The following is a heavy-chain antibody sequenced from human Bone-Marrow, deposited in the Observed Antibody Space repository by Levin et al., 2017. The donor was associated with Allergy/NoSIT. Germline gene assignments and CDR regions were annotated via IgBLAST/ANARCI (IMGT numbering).Heavy chain of an antibody. CDR1: GFNFGGYA. Sequence: GESLKISCVASGFNFGGYAMNWVRQAPGKGLEWVALIYGGGATTYYADSVKGRFTISRDNSKNTLYLHMNSLRAEDTAVYFCAKDWRPEGYNNYDYWGQGTLVTVSS. CDR2: IYGGGATT. V-gene: IGHV3-23*03. J-gene: IGHJ4*02. CDR3: AKDWRPEGYNNYDY. D-gene: IGHD3-10*01.